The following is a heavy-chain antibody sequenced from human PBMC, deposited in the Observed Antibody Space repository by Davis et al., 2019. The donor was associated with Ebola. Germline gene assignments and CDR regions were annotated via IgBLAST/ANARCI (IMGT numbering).Heavy chain of an antibody. V-gene: IGHV1-58*01. Sequence: SVKVSCKASGFTFTSSAVQWVRQARGQRLEWIGWIVVGSGNTNYAQKLQGRVTMTTDTSTSTAYMELRSLRSDDTAVYYCARARGLAAAGDYWGQGTLVTVSS. D-gene: IGHD6-13*01. CDR1: GFTFTSSA. CDR2: IVVGSGNT. J-gene: IGHJ4*02. CDR3: ARARGLAAAGDY.